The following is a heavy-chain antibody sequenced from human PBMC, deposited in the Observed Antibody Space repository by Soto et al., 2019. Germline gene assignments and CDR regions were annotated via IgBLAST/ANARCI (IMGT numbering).Heavy chain of an antibody. CDR1: GFTVSSNY. Sequence: EVQLVESGGGLVQPGGSLRLSCAASGFTVSSNYMSWVRQAPGKGLEWVSVIYSGGSTYYADSVKGRFTISRDNSKNTLYLQMNSLRAEDTTVYYCARMYSRIGLNGYFDLWARGTLVTVSS. CDR3: ARMYSRIGLNGYFDL. D-gene: IGHD2-8*01. V-gene: IGHV3-66*01. J-gene: IGHJ2*01. CDR2: IYSGGST.